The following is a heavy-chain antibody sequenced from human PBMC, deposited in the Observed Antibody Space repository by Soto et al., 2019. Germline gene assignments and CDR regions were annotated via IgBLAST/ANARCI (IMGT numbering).Heavy chain of an antibody. Sequence: GGSLRLSCAASGFTFSSYGMHWVRQAPGKGLEWVAVIWYDGSNKYYADSVKGRFTISRDNSKNTLYLQMNSLRAEDTAVYYCARDPVSGSYYVEAFDIWGQGTMVTVS. CDR3: ARDPVSGSYYVEAFDI. D-gene: IGHD1-26*01. V-gene: IGHV3-33*01. CDR2: IWYDGSNK. CDR1: GFTFSSYG. J-gene: IGHJ3*02.